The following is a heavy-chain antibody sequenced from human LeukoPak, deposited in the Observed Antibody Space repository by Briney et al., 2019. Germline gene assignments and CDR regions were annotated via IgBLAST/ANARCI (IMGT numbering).Heavy chain of an antibody. CDR3: ARGGYCSSSICYSLNAFDI. V-gene: IGHV3-48*01. Sequence: GGSLRLSCAASGFTFSPLGMNWVRQAPGRGLEWVSYISSGSSTTYYADSVKGRFTISRDNAKNSLYLQMNSLRAEDTAVYYCARGGYCSSSICYSLNAFDIWGQGTMFTVSS. D-gene: IGHD2-2*01. CDR2: ISSGSSTT. J-gene: IGHJ3*02. CDR1: GFTFSPLG.